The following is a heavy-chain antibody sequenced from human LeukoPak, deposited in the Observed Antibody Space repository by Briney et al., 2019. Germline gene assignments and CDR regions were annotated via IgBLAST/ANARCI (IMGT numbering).Heavy chain of an antibody. D-gene: IGHD5-18*01. CDR2: ISYIGNT. CDR3: ARSTVDTAMVLGY. J-gene: IGHJ4*02. CDR1: GGSISTYY. Sequence: SETLSLTCTVSGGSISTYYWSWIRQPPGKGLEWIGYISYIGNTKYNPSLKSRVTISIDTSKNQLSLKLSSVTAADTAVYYCARSTVDTAMVLGYWGQGTLITVSS. V-gene: IGHV4-59*01.